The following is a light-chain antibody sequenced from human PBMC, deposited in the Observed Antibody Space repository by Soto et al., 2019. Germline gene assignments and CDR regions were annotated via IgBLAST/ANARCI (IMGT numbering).Light chain of an antibody. Sequence: EIVLTQSPATLSLSPGERATLSCRASQSVSRHLAWYQQKPGQAPRLLIYDASNRATGIPARFSGSGSGTDFTITISSREPEDFAVYYCQQRNNWPPVTFGGGTNVEIK. CDR2: DAS. CDR1: QSVSRH. J-gene: IGKJ4*01. V-gene: IGKV3-11*01. CDR3: QQRNNWPPVT.